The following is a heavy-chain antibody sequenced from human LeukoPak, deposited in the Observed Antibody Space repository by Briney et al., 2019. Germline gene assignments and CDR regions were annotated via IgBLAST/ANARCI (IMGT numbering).Heavy chain of an antibody. D-gene: IGHD3-10*01. CDR2: ISLDGSTE. CDR1: GFSLSNFQ. CDR3: MRDYMGWFDP. V-gene: IGHV3-30-3*01. J-gene: IGHJ5*02. Sequence: QLGRSLRLSCVASGFSLSNFQMYWVRQAPGKGLEWVSIISLDGSTEFYADSVKGRFTISRDTASNTMHLEMNNLRIEDTAVYYCMRDYMGWFDPWGQGSLVTVSS.